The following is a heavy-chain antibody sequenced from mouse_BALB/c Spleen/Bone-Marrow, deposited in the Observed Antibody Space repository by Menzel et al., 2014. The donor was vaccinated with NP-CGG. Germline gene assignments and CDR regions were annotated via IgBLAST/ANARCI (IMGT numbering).Heavy chain of an antibody. D-gene: IGHD2-10*02. V-gene: IGHV7-3*02. CDR3: AREYGNLGGFAY. J-gene: IGHJ3*01. CDR2: IRNKANGYTT. CDR1: GFTFTDYY. Sequence: EVKLVESGGGLVQPGGSLRLSCATSGFTFTDYYMSWVRQPPGKALEWLGFIRNKANGYTTEYSASVKGRFTISRDNSQSILYLQMNTLRAEDSATYYCAREYGNLGGFAYWGQGTLVTVSA.